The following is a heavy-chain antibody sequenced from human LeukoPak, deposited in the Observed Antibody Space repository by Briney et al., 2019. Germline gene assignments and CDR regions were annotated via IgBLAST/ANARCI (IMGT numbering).Heavy chain of an antibody. CDR3: ALSYSDYDGNAFDI. D-gene: IGHD4-11*01. Sequence: SETLSLTCAVYGGSFSGYYWSWIRQPPGKGLEWIGEINHSGSTNYNPSLKSRVTISVDTYKNQFSLKLSSVTAADTAVYYCALSYSDYDGNAFDIWGQGTMVTVSS. V-gene: IGHV4-34*01. CDR2: INHSGST. CDR1: GGSFSGYY. J-gene: IGHJ3*02.